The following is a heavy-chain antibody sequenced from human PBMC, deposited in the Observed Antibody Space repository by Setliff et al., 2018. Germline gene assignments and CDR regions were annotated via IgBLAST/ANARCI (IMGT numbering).Heavy chain of an antibody. CDR3: ARDRTAYSYGLDV. Sequence: PSETLSLTCTVSGGSVSPCFWSWIRQPPGKGLQWIGYIYHNGNTNFNPSLKSRVNMSIDTSKNQFALNLKSVTAADTAVYYCARDRTAYSYGLDVWGQGTTVTVSS. D-gene: IGHD5-18*01. CDR2: IYHNGNT. J-gene: IGHJ6*02. V-gene: IGHV4-59*02. CDR1: GGSVSPCF.